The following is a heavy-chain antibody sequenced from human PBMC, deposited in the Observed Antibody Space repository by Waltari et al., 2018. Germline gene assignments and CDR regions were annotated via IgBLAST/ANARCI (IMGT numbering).Heavy chain of an antibody. CDR1: GVTFNNFA. CDR2: ISFDGAKI. V-gene: IGHV3-30-3*01. D-gene: IGHD2-15*01. Sequence: QVQLVESGGGVVQPGRSLILSLAASGVTFNNFAWHWVRQAPGKGLEWVALISFDGAKIYYTDSVRGRFTISRDNSKNTLYLQMESLKPEDTGVYYCARGGNVVVILAATLDYWGQGALVTVSS. CDR3: ARGGNVVVILAATLDY. J-gene: IGHJ4*02.